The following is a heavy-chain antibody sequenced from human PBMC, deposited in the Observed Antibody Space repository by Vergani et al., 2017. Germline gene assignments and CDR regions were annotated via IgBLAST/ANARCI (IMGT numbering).Heavy chain of an antibody. V-gene: IGHV1-2*02. Sequence: QVQLVQSGAEVKKPGASVKVSCKASGYTFTRYAISWVRQAPGQGLEWMGWINPNSGGTNYAQKFQGRVTMTRDTSISTAYMELSRLRSDDTAVYYCARSAAGNRFWFDPWGQGTLVTVSS. CDR2: INPNSGGT. J-gene: IGHJ5*02. D-gene: IGHD6-13*01. CDR1: GYTFTRYA. CDR3: ARSAAGNRFWFDP.